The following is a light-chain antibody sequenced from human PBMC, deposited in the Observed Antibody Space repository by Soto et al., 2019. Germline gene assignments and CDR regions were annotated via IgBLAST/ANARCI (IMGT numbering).Light chain of an antibody. CDR1: QSISDY. J-gene: IGKJ3*01. Sequence: DIQMTQSPSSLSASVGDRVSITCRATQSISDYLKWYQQKPGRALKLLIYGASNLQSGVPSRFSGSGSGTDFTLTITGVQPEDVGIYYCQQSYSSPVTFGPGTKVDVK. CDR3: QQSYSSPVT. CDR2: GAS. V-gene: IGKV1-39*01.